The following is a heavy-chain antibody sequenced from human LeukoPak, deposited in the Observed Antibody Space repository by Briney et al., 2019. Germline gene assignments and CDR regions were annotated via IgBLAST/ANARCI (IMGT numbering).Heavy chain of an antibody. V-gene: IGHV1-69*02. Sequence: ASVKVSCKVSGYTLTELSMHWVRQAPGQGLEWMGRIIPILGIANYAQKFQGRVTITADKSTSTAYMELSSLRSEDTAVYYCIQAGVYWGQGTLVTVSS. D-gene: IGHD3-10*01. J-gene: IGHJ4*02. CDR3: IQAGVY. CDR1: GYTLTELS. CDR2: IIPILGIA.